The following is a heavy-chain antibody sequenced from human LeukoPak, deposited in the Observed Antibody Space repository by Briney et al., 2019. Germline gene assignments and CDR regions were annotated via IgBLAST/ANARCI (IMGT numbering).Heavy chain of an antibody. CDR1: GGSISSYY. V-gene: IGHV4-59*08. CDR2: IYYSGST. Sequence: SETLSLTCTVFGGSISSYYWSWIRQPPGKGLEWIGYIYYSGSTNYNPSLKSRVTISVDTSKNQFSLKLSSVTAADTAVYYCASTDTDAFDIWGQGTMVTVSS. J-gene: IGHJ3*02. CDR3: ASTDTDAFDI. D-gene: IGHD5-18*01.